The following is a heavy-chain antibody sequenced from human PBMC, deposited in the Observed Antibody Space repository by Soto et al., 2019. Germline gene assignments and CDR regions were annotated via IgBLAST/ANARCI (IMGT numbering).Heavy chain of an antibody. CDR2: INPNSGGT. CDR1: GYTFTGYY. Sequence: GASVKVSCKASGYTFTGYYMHWVRQALGQGLEWMGWINPNSGGTNYAQKFQGRVTMTRDTSISTAYMELSRLRSDDTAVYYCARAILNGYYTGAFDIWAQGKMVTGSS. CDR3: ARAILNGYYTGAFDI. V-gene: IGHV1-2*02. J-gene: IGHJ3*02. D-gene: IGHD3-9*01.